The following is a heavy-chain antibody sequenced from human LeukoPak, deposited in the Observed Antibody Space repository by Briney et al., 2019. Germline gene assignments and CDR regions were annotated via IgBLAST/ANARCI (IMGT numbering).Heavy chain of an antibody. CDR3: ARFSSGYYWRY. V-gene: IGHV3-66*01. CDR1: GFTFSSYG. D-gene: IGHD3-22*01. CDR2: IYSGGST. J-gene: IGHJ4*02. Sequence: GGSLRLSCAASGFTFSSYGMSWVRQAPGKGLEWVSVIYSGGSTYYADSVKGRFTISRDNSKNTLYLQMNSLRAEDTAVYYCARFSSGYYWRYWGQGTLVTVSS.